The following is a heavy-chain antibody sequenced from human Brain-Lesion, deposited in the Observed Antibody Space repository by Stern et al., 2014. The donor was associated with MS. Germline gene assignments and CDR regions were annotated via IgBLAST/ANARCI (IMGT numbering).Heavy chain of an antibody. CDR2: IFNSGST. Sequence: VQLVESGPGLVQPSQTLSLSCTVSGGSISSGGYYWSWIRQPAGQGLEWIGRIFNSGSTSYNPSLKSRVTISIDPSKNQFSLRLTSMTAADTAVYYCARGRVVPGFQYYATDVWGQGTTVIVSS. V-gene: IGHV4-61*02. CDR3: ARGRVVPGFQYYATDV. CDR1: GGSISSGGYY. J-gene: IGHJ6*02. D-gene: IGHD2-2*01.